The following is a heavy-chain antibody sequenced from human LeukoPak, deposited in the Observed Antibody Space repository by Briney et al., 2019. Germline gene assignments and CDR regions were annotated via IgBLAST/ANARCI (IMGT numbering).Heavy chain of an antibody. Sequence: PSETLSLTCAVYGGSFSGYYWSWIRQPPGKGLEWIGEINHSGSTNYNPSLKSRVTISVDTSKNQFSLKLSSVTAADTAVYYCARQDILTGYAFDIWGQGTMVTVSS. J-gene: IGHJ3*02. CDR1: GGSFSGYY. D-gene: IGHD3-9*01. CDR3: ARQDILTGYAFDI. CDR2: INHSGST. V-gene: IGHV4-34*01.